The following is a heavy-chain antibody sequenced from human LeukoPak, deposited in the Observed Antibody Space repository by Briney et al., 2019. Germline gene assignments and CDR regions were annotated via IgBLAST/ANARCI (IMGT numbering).Heavy chain of an antibody. V-gene: IGHV4-59*01. CDR1: GGSISSYY. CDR3: ARVPPTYCGGDCYPGFIDY. J-gene: IGHJ4*02. D-gene: IGHD2-21*02. Sequence: PSETLSLTCTVSGGSISSYYWSWIRQPPGKGLEWIGYIYYSGSTNYNPSLKSRVTISVDTSKNQFSLKLSSVTAADTAVYYCARVPPTYCGGDCYPGFIDYWGQGTLVTVSS. CDR2: IYYSGST.